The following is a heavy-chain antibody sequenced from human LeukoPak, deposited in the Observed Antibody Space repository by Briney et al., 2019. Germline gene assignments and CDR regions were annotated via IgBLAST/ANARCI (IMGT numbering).Heavy chain of an antibody. CDR1: GGSFSGYY. J-gene: IGHJ5*02. Sequence: SETLSLTCAVYGGSFSGYYWSWIRQPPGKGLEWIGEINHSGSTNYNPSLKSRVTISVDTSKNQFSLKLSSVTAADTAVYYCARGCGHYGSSGYYVIGSDWFDPWGQGTLVTVSS. V-gene: IGHV4-34*01. CDR2: INHSGST. CDR3: ARGCGHYGSSGYYVIGSDWFDP. D-gene: IGHD3-22*01.